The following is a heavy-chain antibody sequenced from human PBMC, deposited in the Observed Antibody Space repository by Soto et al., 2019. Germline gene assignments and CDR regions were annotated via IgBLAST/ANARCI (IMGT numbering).Heavy chain of an antibody. CDR1: GFTVSSNY. CDR2: IFSGGNT. Sequence: EVQLVESGGGLVQPGGSLRLSCVASGFTVSSNYMSWVRQAPGKGLEWVSVIFSGGNTNYADSVKGRFTISRDNSKNTLYLQMNSLRAEDTAVYYCATRVTAGNWGQGTLVTVSS. V-gene: IGHV3-66*01. J-gene: IGHJ4*02. D-gene: IGHD2-21*02. CDR3: ATRVTAGN.